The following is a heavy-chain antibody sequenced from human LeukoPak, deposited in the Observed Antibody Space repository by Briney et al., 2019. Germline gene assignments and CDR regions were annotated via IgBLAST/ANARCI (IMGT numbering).Heavy chain of an antibody. V-gene: IGHV3-21*01. D-gene: IGHD6-6*01. Sequence: GGSLRLSCTGSGFTFSSYNMNWVRQAPGKGLEWVSTITSTSTYIAYADSVKGRFTISRDNADNSVYLQMNSLRADGTAIYYCAKERPHGMDVWGQGTSVTVSS. CDR2: ITSTSTYI. CDR1: GFTFSSYN. CDR3: AKERPHGMDV. J-gene: IGHJ6*02.